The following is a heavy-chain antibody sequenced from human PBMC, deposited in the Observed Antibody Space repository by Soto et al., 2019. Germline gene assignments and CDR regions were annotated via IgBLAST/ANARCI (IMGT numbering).Heavy chain of an antibody. D-gene: IGHD1-26*01. CDR2: IWYDGSNK. CDR1: GFTFSSYG. CDR3: ARDCRGAGACFDY. V-gene: IGHV3-33*01. Sequence: QVQLVESGGGVVQPGRSLRLSCAASGFTFSSYGMHWVRQAPGKGLEWVAVIWYDGSNKYYADSVKGRFTISRDNSKNTLYLQMNSLRAEDTAVYYCARDCRGAGACFDYWGQGTLVTVSS. J-gene: IGHJ4*02.